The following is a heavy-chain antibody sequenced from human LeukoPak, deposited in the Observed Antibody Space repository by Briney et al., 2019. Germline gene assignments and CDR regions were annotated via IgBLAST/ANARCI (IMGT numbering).Heavy chain of an antibody. J-gene: IGHJ4*02. Sequence: SETLSLTCTVSGGSISSYYWSWIRQPPGKGLEWIGYIYYSGSTNYNPSLKSRVTISVDTSKNQFSLKLSSVTAAGTAVYYCARGLAAAAVAGLDYGGQGTLVTVSS. D-gene: IGHD6-19*01. CDR1: GGSISSYY. CDR3: ARGLAAAAVAGLDY. CDR2: IYYSGST. V-gene: IGHV4-59*01.